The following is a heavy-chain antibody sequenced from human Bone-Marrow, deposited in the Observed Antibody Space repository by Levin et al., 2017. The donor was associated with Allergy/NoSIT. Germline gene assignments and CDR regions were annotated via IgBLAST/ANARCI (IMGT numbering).Heavy chain of an antibody. CDR1: GFTFTSYA. J-gene: IGHJ4*02. Sequence: RAGGSLRLSCAASGFTFTSYAMTWVRQAPGKGLEWVSSINNNGGGTYYADSMKGRFTISRDNSKNTLYLQMNSLRVEDTAVYYCAKDPQTTVALGYWGQGTLVTVSS. V-gene: IGHV3-23*01. CDR3: AKDPQTTVALGY. D-gene: IGHD4-17*01. CDR2: INNNGGGT.